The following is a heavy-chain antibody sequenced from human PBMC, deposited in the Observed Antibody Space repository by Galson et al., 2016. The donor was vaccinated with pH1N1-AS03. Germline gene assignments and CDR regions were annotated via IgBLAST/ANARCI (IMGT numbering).Heavy chain of an antibody. CDR2: IIPIFGTR. V-gene: IGHV1-69*13. J-gene: IGHJ4*02. Sequence: SVKVSCKASGGTFGSYAVSWVRQAPGQGLEWMGGIIPIFGTRHYAQRFQGRVTITADESTTTASMELSSLRFEDTAMYYCARDVSGSYGLDYWGQGTQVTASS. D-gene: IGHD1-26*01. CDR1: GGTFGSYA. CDR3: ARDVSGSYGLDY.